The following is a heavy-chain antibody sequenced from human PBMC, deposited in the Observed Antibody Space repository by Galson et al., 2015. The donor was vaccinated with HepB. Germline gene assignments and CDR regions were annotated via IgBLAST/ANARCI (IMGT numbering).Heavy chain of an antibody. Sequence: SLRLSCAASGFTFSDYYMSWIRQAPGKGLEWVSYISSSSSYTNYADSVKGRFTISRDNAKNSLYLQMNSLRAEDTAVYYCARDRDGYNPYSYYYYGMDVWGQGTTVTVSS. V-gene: IGHV3-11*06. CDR3: ARDRDGYNPYSYYYYGMDV. CDR2: ISSSSSYT. CDR1: GFTFSDYY. D-gene: IGHD5-24*01. J-gene: IGHJ6*02.